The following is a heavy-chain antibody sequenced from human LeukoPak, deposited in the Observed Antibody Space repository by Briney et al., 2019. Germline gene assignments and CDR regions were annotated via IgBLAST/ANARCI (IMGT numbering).Heavy chain of an antibody. V-gene: IGHV3-33*01. CDR3: ARGGSTWFDY. J-gene: IGHJ5*01. CDR1: GFTLSSYG. Sequence: GGSLRLSCAASGFTLSSYGMHWVRQAPGKGLEWVAVILSDGSKEFYTDSVKGRFTISRDNSKNTLYLQMNSLRVEDTAVYYCARGGSTWFDYWGQGTLVTVSS. CDR2: ILSDGSKE. D-gene: IGHD6-13*01.